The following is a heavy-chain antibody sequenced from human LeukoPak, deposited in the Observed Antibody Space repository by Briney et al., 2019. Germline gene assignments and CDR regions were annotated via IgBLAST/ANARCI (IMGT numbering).Heavy chain of an antibody. D-gene: IGHD5-12*01. CDR2: INPNSGGT. J-gene: IGHJ5*02. CDR1: GYTFTGYY. Sequence: ASVKVSCKASGYTFTGYYMHWVRQAPGQGLEWMGWINPNSGGTNYAQKFQGRVTMTRDTSISTAYMELSRLRSDDTAVYDCARDGYSGYDSEPLAGWVNWFDPWGQGTLVTVSS. CDR3: ARDGYSGYDSEPLAGWVNWFDP. V-gene: IGHV1-2*02.